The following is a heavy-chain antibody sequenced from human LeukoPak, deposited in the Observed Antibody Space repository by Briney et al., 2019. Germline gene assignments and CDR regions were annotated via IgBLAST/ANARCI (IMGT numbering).Heavy chain of an antibody. CDR3: AKGRSCTSDMCPGDLDY. CDR1: GFTFSSYA. Sequence: GGSLRLSCAASGFTFSSYAVSWVRQAPGKGLEWVSSISGSGGSTYSADSVKGRFTISRDNSKNTLYLQMNSLRAEDTALYYCAKGRSCTSDMCPGDLDYCGQGNL. D-gene: IGHD2-8*01. J-gene: IGHJ4*02. CDR2: ISGSGGST. V-gene: IGHV3-23*01.